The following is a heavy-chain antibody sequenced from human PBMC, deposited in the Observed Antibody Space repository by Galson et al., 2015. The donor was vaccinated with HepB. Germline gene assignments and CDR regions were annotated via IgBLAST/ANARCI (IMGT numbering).Heavy chain of an antibody. Sequence: SETLSLTCAVYGGSFSGYYWSWIRQPPGRGLEWIGEISHSGSTNYNPSLKSRVTISVDTSKNQFSLKLSSVTAADTAVYYCAAGLRGGQQLPQDDTAEYFQHWGQGTLVTVSS. CDR3: AAGLRGGQQLPQDDTAEYFQH. J-gene: IGHJ1*01. V-gene: IGHV4-34*01. CDR2: ISHSGST. CDR1: GGSFSGYY. D-gene: IGHD6-13*01.